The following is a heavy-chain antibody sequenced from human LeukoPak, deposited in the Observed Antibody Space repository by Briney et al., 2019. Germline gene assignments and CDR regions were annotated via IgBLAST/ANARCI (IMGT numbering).Heavy chain of an antibody. D-gene: IGHD3-22*01. V-gene: IGHV3-23*01. CDR2: ISGSGGST. J-gene: IGHJ4*02. Sequence: GGSLRLSCVASRFTFSNYWMSWVRQAPGKGLEWVSSISGSGGSTYYADSVKGRFTISRDNSENMVYLQMNSLRAEDTAVYHCAKDWDYYDSSGYSSPLDYWGQGSLVTVSS. CDR3: AKDWDYYDSSGYSSPLDY. CDR1: RFTFSNYW.